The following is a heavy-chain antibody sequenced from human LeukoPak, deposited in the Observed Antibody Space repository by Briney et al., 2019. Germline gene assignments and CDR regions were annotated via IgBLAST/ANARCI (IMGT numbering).Heavy chain of an antibody. D-gene: IGHD2/OR15-2a*01. V-gene: IGHV4-38-2*01. CDR1: GYSISSGYY. J-gene: IGHJ6*03. CDR2: IYHSGST. Sequence: PSETLSLTCAVSGYSISSGYYWGWIRQPPGKGLEWIGSIYHSGSTYYNPSLKSRVTISVDTSKNQFSLKLSSVTAADTAVYYCASSTPPRGYYYYYYMDVWGKGTTVTVSS. CDR3: ASSTPPRGYYYYYYMDV.